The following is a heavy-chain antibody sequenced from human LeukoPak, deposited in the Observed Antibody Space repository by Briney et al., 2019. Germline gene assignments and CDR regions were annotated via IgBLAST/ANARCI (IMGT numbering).Heavy chain of an antibody. Sequence: AASVKVSCKVSGYTLTELSMHWVRQAPGKGLEWMGGFDPEDGETIYAQKFQGRVTMTEDTSTDTAYMELSSLRSEDTAVYYCARDESRDGYIHYLFDYWGQGTLVTVSS. V-gene: IGHV1-24*01. CDR3: ARDESRDGYIHYLFDY. CDR1: GYTLTELS. D-gene: IGHD5-24*01. J-gene: IGHJ4*02. CDR2: FDPEDGET.